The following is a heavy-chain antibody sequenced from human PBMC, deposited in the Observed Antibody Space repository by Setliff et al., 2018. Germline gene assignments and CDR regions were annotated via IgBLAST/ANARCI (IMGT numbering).Heavy chain of an antibody. CDR2: IYSSGST. V-gene: IGHV4-61*09. Sequence: PSETLSLTCTVSGGSISSANYYWTWIRQPAGKGLEWIGYIYSSGSTKYNPSLKSRVTTSLDTSKKQFSLKLTSVIAADTAMYYCAKEHMAVTGAFDDWGPGTLVTVSS. CDR1: GGSISSANYY. CDR3: AKEHMAVTGAFDD. J-gene: IGHJ4*02. D-gene: IGHD6-19*01.